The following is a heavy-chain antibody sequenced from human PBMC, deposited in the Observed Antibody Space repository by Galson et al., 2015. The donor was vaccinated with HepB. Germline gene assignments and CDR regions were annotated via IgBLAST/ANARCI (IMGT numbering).Heavy chain of an antibody. J-gene: IGHJ4*02. Sequence: SLRLSCAASGFTFSSYGMHWVHQAPGKGLEWVAVIPYDGSNKYYADSVKGRFTISRDNSKNTLYLQMNSLRAEDTAVYYCAKESSSGYYYFDYWGQGTLVTVSS. CDR1: GFTFSSYG. CDR3: AKESSSGYYYFDY. CDR2: IPYDGSNK. D-gene: IGHD3-22*01. V-gene: IGHV3-30*18.